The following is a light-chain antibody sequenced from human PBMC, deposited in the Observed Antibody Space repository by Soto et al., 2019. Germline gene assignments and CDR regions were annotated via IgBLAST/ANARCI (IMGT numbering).Light chain of an antibody. CDR2: DDS. J-gene: IGLJ1*01. Sequence: SYELTQPPSVSVAPGQTARITCGADNIGSKSVQWYQKRPGQAPVLVVYDDSDRPSGIPERFSGSNSGNTAALTISRVEAGDEADYYCPVWDRSYDHYVFGTGTKVTVL. V-gene: IGLV3-21*02. CDR1: NIGSKS. CDR3: PVWDRSYDHYV.